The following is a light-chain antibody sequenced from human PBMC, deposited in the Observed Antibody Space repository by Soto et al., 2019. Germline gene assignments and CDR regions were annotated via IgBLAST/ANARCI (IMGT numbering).Light chain of an antibody. CDR2: EDT. Sequence: QSALTQPASVSGSPGQSITISCTGTSSDVGSYNLVSWYQQHPGKAPKLMIYEDTKRPSGVSKRFSGSKSGNTASLTISGLQAEDEADYYCSSYAGSTTYVVFGGGTKLTVL. V-gene: IGLV2-23*01. CDR1: SSDVGSYNL. J-gene: IGLJ2*01. CDR3: SSYAGSTTYVV.